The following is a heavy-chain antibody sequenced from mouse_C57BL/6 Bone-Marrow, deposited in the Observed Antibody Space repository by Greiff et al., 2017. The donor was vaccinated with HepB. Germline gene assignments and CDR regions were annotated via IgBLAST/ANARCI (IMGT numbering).Heavy chain of an antibody. Sequence: QVQLKESGAELARPGASVKLSCKASGYTFTSYGISWVKQRTGQGLEWIGEIYPRSGNTYYNEKFKGKATLTADKSSSTAYMELRSLTSEDSAVYFCARRQLRQAGDYWGQGTSVTVSS. V-gene: IGHV1-81*01. J-gene: IGHJ4*01. D-gene: IGHD3-2*02. CDR1: GYTFTSYG. CDR3: ARRQLRQAGDY. CDR2: IYPRSGNT.